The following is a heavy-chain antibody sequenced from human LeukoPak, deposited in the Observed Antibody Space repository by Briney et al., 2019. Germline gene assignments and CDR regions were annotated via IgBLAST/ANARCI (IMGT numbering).Heavy chain of an antibody. CDR1: GFTFSLFG. CDR3: AKDRPNYYETSGPLEGDALDT. Sequence: GGSLRLSCAASGFTFSLFGMHWVRQAPGKGLEWVAIVSNDGNDKKYADSVWGRFTISRDNSENIVYLQMTNLRPEDTALYYCAKDRPNYYETSGPLEGDALDTWGQGTMVIVSS. D-gene: IGHD3-22*01. J-gene: IGHJ3*02. CDR2: VSNDGNDK. V-gene: IGHV3-30*18.